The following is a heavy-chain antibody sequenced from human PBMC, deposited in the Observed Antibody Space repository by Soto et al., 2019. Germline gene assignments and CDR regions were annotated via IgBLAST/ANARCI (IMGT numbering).Heavy chain of an antibody. D-gene: IGHD4-17*01. CDR3: ARDLYGDFVLYGMGV. Sequence: EVQLVESGGGLVKPGGSLRLSCAASGFTFSSYSMNWVRQAPGKGLEWVSSISSSSSYIYYADSVKGRFTISRDNAKNSLYLQMNSLRAEDTAVYYCARDLYGDFVLYGMGVWGQGTTVTVSS. CDR2: ISSSSSYI. J-gene: IGHJ6*02. CDR1: GFTFSSYS. V-gene: IGHV3-21*01.